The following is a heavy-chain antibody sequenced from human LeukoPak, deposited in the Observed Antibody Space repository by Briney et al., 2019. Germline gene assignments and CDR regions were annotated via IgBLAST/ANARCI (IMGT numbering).Heavy chain of an antibody. V-gene: IGHV4-59*08. Sequence: SETLSLTCIVSSASINNFYWSWIRQPPGAGLEWVGYIYNSGDTSYNPSLKTRVTMSVDTSKNQFSLRLRSVTAADTAVYYCARHSGGFPVAPYYLDYWGLGTLVTVSS. CDR3: ARHSGGFPVAPYYLDY. CDR2: IYNSGDT. D-gene: IGHD2-15*01. J-gene: IGHJ4*02. CDR1: SASINNFY.